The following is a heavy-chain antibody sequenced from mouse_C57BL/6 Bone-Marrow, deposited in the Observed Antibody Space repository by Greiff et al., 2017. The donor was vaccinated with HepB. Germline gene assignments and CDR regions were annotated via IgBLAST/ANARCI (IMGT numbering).Heavy chain of an antibody. J-gene: IGHJ4*01. CDR1: GYTFTSYW. CDR2: IDPSDSYT. D-gene: IGHD2-1*01. Sequence: QVQLQQSGAELVMPGASVKLSCKASGYTFTSYWMHWVKQRPGQGLEWIGEIDPSDSYTNYNQKFKGKSTLTVDKSSSTAYMQLSSLTSEDSAVYYCARRIRNYVNYYAMDYWGQGTSVTVSS. V-gene: IGHV1-69*01. CDR3: ARRIRNYVNYYAMDY.